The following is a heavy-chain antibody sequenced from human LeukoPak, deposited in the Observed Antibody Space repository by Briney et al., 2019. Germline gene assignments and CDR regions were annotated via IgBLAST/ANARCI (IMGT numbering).Heavy chain of an antibody. CDR1: GFTFSSYS. D-gene: IGHD3-10*01. J-gene: IGHJ4*01. CDR3: ARGRMVRGVVIKVFYYFDY. CDR2: ISSSSTI. Sequence: GGSLRLSCAASGFTFSSYSMNWVRQAPGKGLEWVSYISSSSTIYYADSVKGRFTISRDNSKNTLDLQMNSLRAEDTAVYYCARGRMVRGVVIKVFYYFDYWGHGTLVTVSS. V-gene: IGHV3-48*01.